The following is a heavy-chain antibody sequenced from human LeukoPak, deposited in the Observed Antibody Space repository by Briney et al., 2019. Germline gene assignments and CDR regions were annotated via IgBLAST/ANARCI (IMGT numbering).Heavy chain of an antibody. J-gene: IGHJ4*02. CDR2: INPDGSVK. V-gene: IGHV3-7*03. CDR1: GVTFSDLW. D-gene: IGHD6-13*01. Sequence: GGSLRLSCAASGVTFSDLWMTWVRQAPGKGLEWVANINPDGSVKNYVDSMKGRFTISRDNAKNSLYLQMNSLRAEDTALYYCAKGRIAAAGPFDYWGQGTLVTVSS. CDR3: AKGRIAAAGPFDY.